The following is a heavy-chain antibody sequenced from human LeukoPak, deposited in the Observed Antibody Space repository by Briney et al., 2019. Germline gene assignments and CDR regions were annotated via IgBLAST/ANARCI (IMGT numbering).Heavy chain of an antibody. V-gene: IGHV4-59*08. J-gene: IGHJ4*02. CDR2: ISDIGSI. Sequence: SETLSLTCTVSGGSISGYYWSWIRQPPGKGLEWIAYISDIGSINYNPSLKSRVTISLDTSKNQFSLKLSSVTAADTAVYYCAGHHPRNTVDFWGQGTLVTVSS. CDR1: GGSISGYY. CDR3: AGHHPRNTVDF. D-gene: IGHD2/OR15-2a*01.